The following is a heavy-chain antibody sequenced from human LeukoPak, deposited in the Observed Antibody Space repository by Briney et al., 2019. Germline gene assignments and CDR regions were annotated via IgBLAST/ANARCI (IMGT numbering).Heavy chain of an antibody. Sequence: VASVKVSCKASGGTFSSYAISWVRQAPGQGLEWMGGIIPIFGTANYAQKFQGRVTITADESTSTAYMELSSLRSEDTAVYYCARAVTPYQLLHNWFDPWGQGTLVTVSS. CDR3: ARAVTPYQLLHNWFDP. CDR1: GGTFSSYA. J-gene: IGHJ5*02. V-gene: IGHV1-69*01. D-gene: IGHD2-2*01. CDR2: IIPIFGTA.